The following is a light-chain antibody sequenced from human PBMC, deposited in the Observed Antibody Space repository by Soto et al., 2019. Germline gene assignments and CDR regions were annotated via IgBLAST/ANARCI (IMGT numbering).Light chain of an antibody. Sequence: DLPLTQSPSFLSASVGDRVTITCRASQGISSYLAWYQQKPGKAPKLLIYAASTLQSGVPSRFSGSGSGTEFTLTISSLQPEDFATYYCQQLNSNPFGGGTKVEIK. V-gene: IGKV1-9*01. CDR1: QGISSY. CDR3: QQLNSNP. J-gene: IGKJ4*01. CDR2: AAS.